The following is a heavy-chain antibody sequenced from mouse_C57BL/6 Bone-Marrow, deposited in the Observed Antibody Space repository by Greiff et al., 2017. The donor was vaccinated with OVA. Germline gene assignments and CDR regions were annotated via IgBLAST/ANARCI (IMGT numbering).Heavy chain of an antibody. CDR2: IHPNSGST. V-gene: IGHV1-64*01. J-gene: IGHJ3*01. Sequence: QVQLQQPRAELVKPGASVKLSCKASGYTFTSYWMHWVKQRPGQGLEWIGMIHPNSGSTNYNEKFKSKATLTVDKSSSTAYMQLSSLTSEDSAVYYCAGWNWAWFAYWGQGTLVTVSA. CDR3: AGWNWAWFAY. CDR1: GYTFTSYW. D-gene: IGHD4-1*01.